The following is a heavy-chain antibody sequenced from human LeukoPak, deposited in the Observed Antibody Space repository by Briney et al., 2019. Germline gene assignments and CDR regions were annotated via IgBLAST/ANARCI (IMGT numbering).Heavy chain of an antibody. V-gene: IGHV3-48*04. Sequence: GGSLRLSCAASGFTFSSYAMNWVRQAPGKGLEWVSYISSSSSTIYYADSVKGRFTISRDNAKNSLYLQMNSLRAEDTAVYYCAREATVTLDYWGQGTLVTVSS. D-gene: IGHD5-12*01. CDR1: GFTFSSYA. J-gene: IGHJ4*02. CDR3: AREATVTLDY. CDR2: ISSSSSTI.